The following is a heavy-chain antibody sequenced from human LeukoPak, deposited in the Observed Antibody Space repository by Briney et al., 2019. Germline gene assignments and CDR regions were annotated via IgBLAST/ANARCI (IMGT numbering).Heavy chain of an antibody. CDR1: GFTFSSLA. CDR3: AKVPLGDFWSGHTYYFDY. CDR2: ISSSGGST. J-gene: IGHJ4*02. V-gene: IGHV3-23*01. Sequence: GGSLRLSCAASGFTFSSLALSWVRQAPGQGLEWVSAISSSGGSTYYADSVKGRFTISRDNSKNTLYLQMNSLRAEDTAVYYCAKVPLGDFWSGHTYYFDYWGQGTLVTVSS. D-gene: IGHD3-3*01.